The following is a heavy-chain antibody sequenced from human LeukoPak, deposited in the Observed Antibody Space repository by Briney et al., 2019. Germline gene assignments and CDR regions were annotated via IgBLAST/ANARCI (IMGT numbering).Heavy chain of an antibody. Sequence: GRSLRLSCAASGFTFSNYPVHWVRQAPGKGLEWVALISYDGSNKYYADSVKGRFAISRDNSKNTLYLQMNSLRVEDTAVYYCARDGRVLLWPGKAFDIWGQGTMVTVSS. CDR2: ISYDGSNK. CDR3: ARDGRVLLWPGKAFDI. J-gene: IGHJ3*02. CDR1: GFTFSNYP. D-gene: IGHD3-10*01. V-gene: IGHV3-30*09.